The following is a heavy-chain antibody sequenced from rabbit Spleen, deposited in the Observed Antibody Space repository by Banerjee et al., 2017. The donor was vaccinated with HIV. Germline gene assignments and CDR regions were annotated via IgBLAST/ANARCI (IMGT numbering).Heavy chain of an antibody. CDR3: ARDSNGGNFNFVL. CDR1: GFSLSDNYV. V-gene: IGHV1S43*01. J-gene: IGHJ4*01. D-gene: IGHD1-1*01. CDR2: IRTNT. Sequence: QQQLEESGGGLVQPGGSLTLTCKASGFSLSDNYVMCWVRQAPGEGLELIACIRTNTWYASWAKGRFTISRSTSLNTVTLQMTSLTTADTATYFCARDSNGGNFNFVLWGPGTLVTVS.